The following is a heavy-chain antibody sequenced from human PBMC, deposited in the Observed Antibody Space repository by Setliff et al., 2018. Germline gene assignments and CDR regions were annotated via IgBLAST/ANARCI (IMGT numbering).Heavy chain of an antibody. Sequence: RESLKISCKGSGYSFSTCWIGWVRQMPGKGLEWMGIIYPGDSITRYSPSFQGQVTISVDKSINTAYLQWSSLRASDTAIYYCARHPYYYGSGTYLDNNNRWFDPWGQGTLVTVSS. CDR1: GYSFSTCW. D-gene: IGHD3-10*01. CDR2: IYPGDSIT. CDR3: ARHPYYYGSGTYLDNNNRWFDP. V-gene: IGHV5-51*01. J-gene: IGHJ5*02.